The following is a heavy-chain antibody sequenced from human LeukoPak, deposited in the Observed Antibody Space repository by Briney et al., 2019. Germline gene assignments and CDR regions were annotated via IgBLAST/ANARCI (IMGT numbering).Heavy chain of an antibody. CDR3: ARVFLGELLYFDY. CDR1: GGTFSSYA. Sequence: ASVKVSCKASGGTFSSYAISWVRQAPGQGLEWMGWISAYNGNTNYAQKLQGRVTMTTDTSTSTAYMELRSLRSDDTAVYYCARVFLGELLYFDYWGQGTLVTVSS. CDR2: ISAYNGNT. D-gene: IGHD3-10*01. J-gene: IGHJ4*02. V-gene: IGHV1-18*01.